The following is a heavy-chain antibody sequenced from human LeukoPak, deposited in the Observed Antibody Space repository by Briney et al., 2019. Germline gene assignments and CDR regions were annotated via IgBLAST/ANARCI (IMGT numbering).Heavy chain of an antibody. CDR1: GFTFSTYT. Sequence: GGSLRLSCAASGFTFSTYTMIWVRQAPGKGLEWVSSISSSSSYIYYLDSVKGRFTISRDNAKNSLYLQMNSLRAEDTAVYYCARDIEAAGLFLDYWGQGTLVTVSS. CDR2: ISSSSSYI. V-gene: IGHV3-21*01. D-gene: IGHD6-13*01. J-gene: IGHJ4*02. CDR3: ARDIEAAGLFLDY.